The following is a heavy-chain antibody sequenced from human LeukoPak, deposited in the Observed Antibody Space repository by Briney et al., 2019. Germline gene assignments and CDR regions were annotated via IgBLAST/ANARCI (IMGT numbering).Heavy chain of an antibody. CDR3: ARGGGLCSGGSCLYFDY. V-gene: IGHV3-48*03. CDR1: GFTFSSYE. Sequence: PGGSLRLSCAASGFTFSSYEMNWVRQAPGKGLEWVSYISSSGSTIYYADSVKGRFTISRDNAKNSPYLQMNSLRAEDTAVYYCARGGGLCSGGSCLYFDYWGQGTLVTVSS. CDR2: ISSSGSTI. J-gene: IGHJ4*02. D-gene: IGHD2-15*01.